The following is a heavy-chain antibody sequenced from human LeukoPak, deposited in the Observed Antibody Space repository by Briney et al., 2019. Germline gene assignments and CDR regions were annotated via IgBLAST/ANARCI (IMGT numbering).Heavy chain of an antibody. CDR3: ARGEYYGSGSYFFDY. J-gene: IGHJ4*02. CDR2: INPSGGST. V-gene: IGHV1-46*01. CDR1: GYTFTSYY. Sequence: ASVKVSCKASGYTFTSYYMHCVRQAPGQGLGWMGIINPSGGSTSYAQKFQGRVTMTRDMSTSTVYMELSSLRSEDTAVYYCARGEYYGSGSYFFDYWGQGTLVTVSS. D-gene: IGHD3-10*01.